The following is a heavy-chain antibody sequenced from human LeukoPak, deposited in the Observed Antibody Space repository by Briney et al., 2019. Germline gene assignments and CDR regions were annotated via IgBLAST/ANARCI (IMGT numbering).Heavy chain of an antibody. J-gene: IGHJ6*03. Sequence: SVKVSCKASGYTFTSYGISWVRQAPGQGLEWMGGIIPIFGTANYAQKFQGRVTITADKSTSTAYMELSSLRSEDTAVYYCASGWFGESGIDPHYYYYYYMDVWGKGTTVTVSS. CDR1: GYTFTSYG. D-gene: IGHD3-10*01. V-gene: IGHV1-69*06. CDR3: ASGWFGESGIDPHYYYYYYMDV. CDR2: IIPIFGTA.